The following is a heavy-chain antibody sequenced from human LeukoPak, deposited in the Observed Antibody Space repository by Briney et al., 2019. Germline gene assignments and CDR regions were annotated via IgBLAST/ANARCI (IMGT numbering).Heavy chain of an antibody. Sequence: GASVKVSSMASVGTFFSHVITWVRQAPGQGLEWMGGINPISGTANHAQKFQGRLTITTDETTTTAYMDLSSLKSEDTAVYYCARTAWLRAYYYYYLDLWGKGTTVTVSS. CDR2: INPISGTA. J-gene: IGHJ6*03. V-gene: IGHV1-69*05. D-gene: IGHD5-12*01. CDR1: VGTFFSHV. CDR3: ARTAWLRAYYYYYLDL.